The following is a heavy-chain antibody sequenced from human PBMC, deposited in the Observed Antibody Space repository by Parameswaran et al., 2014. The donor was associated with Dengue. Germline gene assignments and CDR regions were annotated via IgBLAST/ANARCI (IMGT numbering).Heavy chain of an antibody. J-gene: IGHJ6*01. D-gene: IGHD3-10*01. Sequence: RWIRQPQEGLEWIGEINHSGSTNYNPSLKSRVTISVDTSKNQFSLKLSSVTAADTAVYYCARVSGGMDVWGPRDHGHRLL. CDR2: INHSGST. CDR3: ARVSGGMDV. V-gene: IGHV4-34*01.